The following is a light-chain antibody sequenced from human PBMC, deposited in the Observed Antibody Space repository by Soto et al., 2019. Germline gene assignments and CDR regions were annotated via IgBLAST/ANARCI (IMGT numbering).Light chain of an antibody. CDR3: QQYNKWPPIT. CDR2: GAF. CDR1: QRVSSK. J-gene: IGKJ5*01. V-gene: IGKV3-15*01. Sequence: EIVMTQSPATLSVSPGETATLSCRASQRVSSKLALYQQQPCHAPRLLIYGAFTRNTTIPARFSDSGSGTEFTLTISSLQSEDFEVYYCQQYNKWPPITFGQGTRLEI.